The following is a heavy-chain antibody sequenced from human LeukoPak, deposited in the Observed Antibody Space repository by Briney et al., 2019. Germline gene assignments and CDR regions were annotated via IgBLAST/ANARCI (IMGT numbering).Heavy chain of an antibody. D-gene: IGHD3-10*01. V-gene: IGHV3-48*02. CDR3: ARVSLYYYDAGSPGPPFDP. J-gene: IGHJ5*02. Sequence: GGSLRLSCAASGFTFSAYSMNWVRQAPGKGLEWVSFISCITSDIYYAESVKGRFTISRDNAKNSLYLQMNSLRDEDTAVYYCARVSLYYYDAGSPGPPFDPWGQGTLVTVSS. CDR2: ISCITSDI. CDR1: GFTFSAYS.